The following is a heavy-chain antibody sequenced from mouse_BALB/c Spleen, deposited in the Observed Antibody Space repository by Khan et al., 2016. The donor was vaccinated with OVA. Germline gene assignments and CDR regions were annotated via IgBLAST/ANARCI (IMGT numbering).Heavy chain of an antibody. CDR2: IFPGSVST. CDR1: GYTFSSYW. CDR3: ARGGYGGFAC. V-gene: IGHV1-9*01. Sequence: QVQLQQSGGDLMKPGASVKISCKATGYTFSSYWIEWVKQRPGHGLEWIGQIFPGSVSTTYNEKFKGKATFTADPSSNTAYMQLSSLTSEDSAVYYWARGGYGGFACWGQGTLVTVTA. D-gene: IGHD2-2*01. J-gene: IGHJ3*01.